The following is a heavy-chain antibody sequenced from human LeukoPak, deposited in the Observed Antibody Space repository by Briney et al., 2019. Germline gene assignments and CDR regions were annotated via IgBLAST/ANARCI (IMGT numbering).Heavy chain of an antibody. CDR1: GFTFSSYG. D-gene: IGHD3-10*01. CDR3: ARDRYYAIDV. J-gene: IGHJ6*03. CDR2: IRYDGSNK. Sequence: GGSLRLSCAASGFTFSSYGMHWVRQAPGKGLEWVAFIRYDGSNKYYADSVKGRFTISRDNAKNTLYLQMNSLRAEDTAVYYCARDRYYAIDVWGKGTTVTVSS. V-gene: IGHV3-30*02.